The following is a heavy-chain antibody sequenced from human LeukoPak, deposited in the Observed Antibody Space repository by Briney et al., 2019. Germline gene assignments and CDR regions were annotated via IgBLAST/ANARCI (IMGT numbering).Heavy chain of an antibody. CDR3: AGHHPRNTVDF. J-gene: IGHJ4*02. CDR2: IYYTGST. Sequence: SETLSLTCTVSGGFINGYYWSWIRQPPGKGLEWIGFIYYTGSTTYNPSLESRVTMSLATSKSQLSLKLRSVTAADTAIYYCAGHHPRNTVDFWGQGTLVTVSS. D-gene: IGHD2/OR15-2a*01. CDR1: GGFINGYY. V-gene: IGHV4-59*08.